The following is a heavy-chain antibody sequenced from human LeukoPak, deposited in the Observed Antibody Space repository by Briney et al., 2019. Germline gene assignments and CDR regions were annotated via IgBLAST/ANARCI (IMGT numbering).Heavy chain of an antibody. Sequence: ASVRVSCKASGYSFTDYYMHWVRQAPGQGLEWMGWINSNSGGTNFAQKFQGSVTMTRDTSITTAYMERSRLRSDDAAVYYCASGYCSGGSCLSFDYWGQGALVTVSS. J-gene: IGHJ4*02. CDR2: INSNSGGT. CDR3: ASGYCSGGSCLSFDY. V-gene: IGHV1-2*02. D-gene: IGHD2-15*01. CDR1: GYSFTDYY.